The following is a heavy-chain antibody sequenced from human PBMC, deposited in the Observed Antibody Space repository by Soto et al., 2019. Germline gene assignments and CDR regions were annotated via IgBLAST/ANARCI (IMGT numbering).Heavy chain of an antibody. CDR1: GGTFSTYT. CDR2: IISMFGTT. Sequence: GASVKVSCKASGGTFSTYTMSWVRQAPGQGLEWMGGIISMFGTTTYAENFQGRVTITADESTSTAYMELTSLRSEDTAVYYCTRDLYYFDSSAYYGHNWFDPWGQGTRVTVSS. V-gene: IGHV1-69*13. D-gene: IGHD3-22*01. J-gene: IGHJ5*02. CDR3: TRDLYYFDSSAYYGHNWFDP.